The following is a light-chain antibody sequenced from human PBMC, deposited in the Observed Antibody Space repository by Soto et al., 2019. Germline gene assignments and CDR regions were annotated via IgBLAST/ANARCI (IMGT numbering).Light chain of an antibody. CDR1: QSVANN. CDR3: QQYNDWPPVT. J-gene: IGKJ4*01. Sequence: ETVMTQSPATLSVSPGERATLSCRASQSVANNLAWYQQKPGQAPRLLIYGASTRAAGVPARLSGSGSGTRFTLTISSLQSEDFAIYYCQQYNDWPPVTFGGGTKVEIK. V-gene: IGKV3-15*01. CDR2: GAS.